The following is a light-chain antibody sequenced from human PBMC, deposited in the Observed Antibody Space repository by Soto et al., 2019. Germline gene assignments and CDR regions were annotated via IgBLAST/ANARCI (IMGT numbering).Light chain of an antibody. Sequence: EIVLTQSPATLSLSPGERSTLSCRASQSVSSYLAWYQQKPGQAPRLLIYYASNRATGIPARFSGSGYGTDLTLTITPLTPEDFAIYYRQHRSCRLAFGGRIKV. J-gene: IGKJ4*01. V-gene: IGKV3-11*01. CDR1: QSVSSY. CDR2: YAS. CDR3: QHRSCRLA.